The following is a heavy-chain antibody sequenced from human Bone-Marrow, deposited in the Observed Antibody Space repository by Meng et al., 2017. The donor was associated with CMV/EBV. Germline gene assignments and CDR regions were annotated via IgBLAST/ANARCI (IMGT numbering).Heavy chain of an antibody. Sequence: GGSLRLSCKVSGFSVGISHMNWVRQAPGKGLEWVSVICSGDTTHYADSVKGRFIISRDNSMNTLYLQMVSLRAEDTAVYYCVGGHDSRKVAYWGQGTLVAVSS. D-gene: IGHD3-16*01. CDR3: VGGHDSRKVAY. V-gene: IGHV3-53*01. CDR1: GFSVGISH. J-gene: IGHJ4*02. CDR2: ICSGDTT.